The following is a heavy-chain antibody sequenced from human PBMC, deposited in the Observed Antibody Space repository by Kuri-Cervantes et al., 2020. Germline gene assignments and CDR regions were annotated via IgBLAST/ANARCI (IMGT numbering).Heavy chain of an antibody. CDR3: ARGRGSIFHWFDP. J-gene: IGHJ5*02. V-gene: IGHV3-30*02. CDR2: IQDDGSDK. CDR1: GFTFSNYA. D-gene: IGHD3-9*01. Sequence: GESLKISCAASGFTFSNYAMHWVRQAPGKTLEWVAFIQDDGSDKYYPESVRGRFTISRDNSKNTLYLQMNSLRAEDTAVYYCARGRGSIFHWFDPWGQGTLVTVSS.